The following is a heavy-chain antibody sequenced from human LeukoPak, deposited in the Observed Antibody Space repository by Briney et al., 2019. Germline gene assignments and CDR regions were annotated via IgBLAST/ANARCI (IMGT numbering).Heavy chain of an antibody. V-gene: IGHV4-4*07. CDR2: IYSSGRT. J-gene: IGHJ3*01. CDR1: GGSISDYY. D-gene: IGHD3-16*01. CDR3: AGPGGEYYGSSVFEV. Sequence: PSETLSLTCTVSGGSISDYYWTWIRQPAGKGLEWIGRIYSSGRTNYNSSLKSRVTMSVDTSKKQFSLKLNSVTAADTAVYYCAGPGGEYYGSSVFEVWGRGTMVTVSS.